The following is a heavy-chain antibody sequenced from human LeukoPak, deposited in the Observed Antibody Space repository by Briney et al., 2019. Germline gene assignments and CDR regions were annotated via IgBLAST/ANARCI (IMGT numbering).Heavy chain of an antibody. D-gene: IGHD3-3*01. CDR2: ISYDGGKT. CDR3: ARGFNDFWSGSQLEY. Sequence: GGSLRLSCAASGFTVSSNYMSWVRQAPGKGLQWLVVISYDGGKTYYADSVEGRFTISRDNSKSTVYLEINSLRSEDTAIYYCARGFNDFWSGSQLEYWGQGTLVTVSS. J-gene: IGHJ4*02. CDR1: GFTVSSNY. V-gene: IGHV3-30-3*01.